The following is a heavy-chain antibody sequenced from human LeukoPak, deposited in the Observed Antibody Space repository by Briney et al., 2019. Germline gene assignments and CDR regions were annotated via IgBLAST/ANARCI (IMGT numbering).Heavy chain of an antibody. Sequence: PGGSLRLSCAASGFTFGSYAMYWVRQAPGKGLEWVSGISGRGGSTFYADSVKGRFTISRDNSENTVYLQMNSLRADDTAVYYCAKTTAGYSSGRYPGWPVDYWGRGTLVTVSS. CDR1: GFTFGSYA. CDR2: ISGRGGST. CDR3: AKTTAGYSSGRYPGWPVDY. V-gene: IGHV3-23*01. J-gene: IGHJ4*02. D-gene: IGHD6-19*01.